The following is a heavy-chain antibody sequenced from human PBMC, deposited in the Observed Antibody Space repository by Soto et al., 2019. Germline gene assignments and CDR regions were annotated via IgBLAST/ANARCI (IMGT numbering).Heavy chain of an antibody. CDR2: IIPIFGTA. V-gene: IGHV1-69*06. Sequence: SVTVSCKASGGTFSSYAISWVRQAPGQGLEWMGGIIPIFGTANYAQKFQGRVTITADKSTSTAYMELSSLRSEDTAVYYSARAGDSSGYEGTAFDIWGQGTTVTVSS. CDR3: ARAGDSSGYEGTAFDI. CDR1: GGTFSSYA. D-gene: IGHD3-22*01. J-gene: IGHJ3*02.